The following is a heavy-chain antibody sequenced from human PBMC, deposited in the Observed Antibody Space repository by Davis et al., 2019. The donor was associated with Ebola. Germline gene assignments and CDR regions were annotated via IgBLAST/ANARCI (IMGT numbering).Heavy chain of an antibody. V-gene: IGHV5-51*01. CDR2: IYPGDSDT. CDR1: GYSFTSYW. Sequence: PGGSLRLSCKGSGYSFTSYWIGWVRQMPGKGLEWMGIIYPGDSDTRYSPSFKGQVTISADKSISTAYLQWSSLKASDTAMYYCARQLSYYYYGMDVWGQGTTVTVSS. J-gene: IGHJ6*02. D-gene: IGHD3-16*02. CDR3: ARQLSYYYYGMDV.